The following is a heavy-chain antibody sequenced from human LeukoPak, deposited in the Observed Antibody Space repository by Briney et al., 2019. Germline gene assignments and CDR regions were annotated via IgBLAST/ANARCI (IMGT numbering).Heavy chain of an antibody. Sequence: ASVTVSCKASGYTFTNYQIHWVRQAPGQGLELMGIINPSGGSTSYAQKFQGRVTMTRDTSTSTVYMELSSLISEDTAVYYCAREAVLGGLDVWGQGTTVTGFS. CDR3: AREAVLGGLDV. J-gene: IGHJ6*02. CDR2: INPSGGST. CDR1: GYTFTNYQ. D-gene: IGHD2-8*02. V-gene: IGHV1-46*01.